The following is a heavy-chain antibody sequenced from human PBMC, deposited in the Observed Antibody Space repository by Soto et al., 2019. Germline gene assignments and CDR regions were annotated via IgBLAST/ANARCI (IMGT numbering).Heavy chain of an antibody. CDR2: IYHSGST. CDR1: GGSISSGGYS. CDR3: ARIRGYSYGSDYYGMDV. V-gene: IGHV4-30-2*01. D-gene: IGHD5-18*01. Sequence: SETLSLTCAVSGGSISSGGYSWSWIRQPPGKGLEWIGYIYHSGSTYYNPSLKSRVTISVDTSKNQFSLKLSSVTAADTAVYYCARIRGYSYGSDYYGMDVWGQGTTVTVSS. J-gene: IGHJ6*02.